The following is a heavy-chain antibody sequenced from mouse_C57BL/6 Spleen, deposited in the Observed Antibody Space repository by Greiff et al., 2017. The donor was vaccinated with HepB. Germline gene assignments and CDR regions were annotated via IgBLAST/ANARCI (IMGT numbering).Heavy chain of an antibody. Sequence: EVQLQQSGPELVKPGASVKISCKASGYTFTDYYMNWVKQSHGRSLEWIGDINPNNGGTSYNQKFKGKATLTVDKSSSTAYMELRSLTSEDSAVYYCAISYYDYDVDYWGQGTTLTVSS. J-gene: IGHJ2*01. CDR1: GYTFTDYY. CDR3: AISYYDYDVDY. CDR2: INPNNGGT. V-gene: IGHV1-26*01. D-gene: IGHD2-4*01.